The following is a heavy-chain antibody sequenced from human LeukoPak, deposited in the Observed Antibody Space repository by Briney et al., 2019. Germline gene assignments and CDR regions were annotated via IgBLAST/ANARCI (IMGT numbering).Heavy chain of an antibody. D-gene: IGHD3-22*01. CDR2: IYSSGST. Sequence: SETLSLTCTVSGGSISNYYWSWIRQPPGKGLEWIGYIYSSGSTNYNPSLKSRVTISVDTSKIQFSLKLSSVTAADTAVYYCARDSDRLKFDYWGQGTLVTVSS. J-gene: IGHJ4*02. CDR3: ARDSDRLKFDY. CDR1: GGSISNYY. V-gene: IGHV4-59*01.